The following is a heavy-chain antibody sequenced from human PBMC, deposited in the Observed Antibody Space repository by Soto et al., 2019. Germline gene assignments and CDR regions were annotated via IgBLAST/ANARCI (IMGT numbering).Heavy chain of an antibody. Sequence: GGSLRLSCAASGFTFSSYWMSWVRQAPGKGLEWVANIKQDGSEKYYVDSVKGRFTISRDNAKNSLYLQMNSLRAEDTAVYYCARVVGYYYDSSGYLWFDPWGQGTLVTVSS. D-gene: IGHD3-22*01. CDR3: ARVVGYYYDSSGYLWFDP. J-gene: IGHJ5*02. CDR1: GFTFSSYW. CDR2: IKQDGSEK. V-gene: IGHV3-7*03.